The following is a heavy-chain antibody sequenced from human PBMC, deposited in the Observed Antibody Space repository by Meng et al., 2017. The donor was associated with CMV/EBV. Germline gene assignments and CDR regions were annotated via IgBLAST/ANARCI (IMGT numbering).Heavy chain of an antibody. CDR2: INSDGSST. Sequence: GGSLRLSCAASGFTFSSYWMHWVRQAPGKGLVWVSRINSDGSSTSYADSVKGRFTISRDNAKNTPYLQMNSLRAEDTAVYYCARDALVVVPAATVYYYGMDVWGQGTTVTVSS. D-gene: IGHD2-2*01. J-gene: IGHJ6*02. CDR3: ARDALVVVPAATVYYYGMDV. CDR1: GFTFSSYW. V-gene: IGHV3-74*01.